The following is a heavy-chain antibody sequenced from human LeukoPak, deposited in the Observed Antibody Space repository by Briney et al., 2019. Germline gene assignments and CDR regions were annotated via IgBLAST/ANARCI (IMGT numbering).Heavy chain of an antibody. CDR2: ISADGDNT. V-gene: IGHV3-23*01. CDR1: GFTFKSYV. Sequence: GGSLRLSCAASGFTFKSYVMNWVRQAPGKGLEWVSGISADGDNTYYADSVKGRFTISRDNSMSTLSLQMNSLRAEDTAVYYCAKPVGIAARPLDYWGQGTLVTVSS. D-gene: IGHD6-6*01. CDR3: AKPVGIAARPLDY. J-gene: IGHJ4*02.